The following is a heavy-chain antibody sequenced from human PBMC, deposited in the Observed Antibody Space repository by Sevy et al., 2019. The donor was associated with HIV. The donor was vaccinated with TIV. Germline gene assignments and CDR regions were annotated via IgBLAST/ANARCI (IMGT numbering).Heavy chain of an antibody. J-gene: IGHJ3*02. V-gene: IGHV1-46*01. D-gene: IGHD2-2*01. CDR1: GYTFTSYY. CDR2: INPSGGST. CDR3: ARDDRVVVVPAAMKGNAFDI. Sequence: ASVKVSCKASGYTFTSYYMHWVRQAPGQGLEWMGIINPSGGSTSYAQKFQGRVTMTRDTSTSTVYMELSSLRSEDTAVYYCARDDRVVVVPAAMKGNAFDIWGQGTMVTVSS.